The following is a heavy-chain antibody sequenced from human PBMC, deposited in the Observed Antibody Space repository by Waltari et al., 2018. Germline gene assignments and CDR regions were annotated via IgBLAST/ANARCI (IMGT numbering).Heavy chain of an antibody. CDR2: ISGSGGRT. CDR1: GFTFSSYA. V-gene: IGHV3-23*01. D-gene: IGHD3-16*01. CDR3: ANPGGGKSAGP. J-gene: IGHJ5*02. Sequence: EVQLLESGGGLVQPGGSLRLSCAASGFTFSSYAMRWVRQAPGKGLEWVSAISGSGGRTYYADSVKGRFTISRDNSKNTLYLQMNSLRAEDTAVYYCANPGGGKSAGPWGQGTLVTVSS.